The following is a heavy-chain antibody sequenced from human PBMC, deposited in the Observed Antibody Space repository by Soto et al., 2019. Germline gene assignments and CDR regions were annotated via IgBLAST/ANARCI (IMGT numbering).Heavy chain of an antibody. Sequence: QLQLQESGPGLVKSSETLSLACNVSGDSISGSNFYWSGIRQSPGKGLEWIGTIYYNGMKVHYTPSLKTRVTISVYSSKNQVPLSVSSVTAADTAIYFCARHARRGLTENWFDPWGQGALVTVSS. CDR1: GDSISGSNFY. V-gene: IGHV4-39*01. CDR2: IYYNGMKV. D-gene: IGHD1-26*01. J-gene: IGHJ5*02. CDR3: ARHARRGLTENWFDP.